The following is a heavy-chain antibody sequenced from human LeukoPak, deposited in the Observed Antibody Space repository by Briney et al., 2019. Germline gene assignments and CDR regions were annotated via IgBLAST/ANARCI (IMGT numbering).Heavy chain of an antibody. V-gene: IGHV4-30-2*01. CDR2: IFQSGSP. CDR3: ARDRAGLGLLDF. CDR1: GGPISSGGYS. J-gene: IGHJ3*01. D-gene: IGHD1-26*01. Sequence: PSETLSLTCAVSGGPISSGGYSWTWIRQPPGKGLEWIGYIFQSGSPSYNPSLRSRVTISVDTSGNHFSLELISVTAADTAMYYCARDRAGLGLLDFWGQGTMVTVSS.